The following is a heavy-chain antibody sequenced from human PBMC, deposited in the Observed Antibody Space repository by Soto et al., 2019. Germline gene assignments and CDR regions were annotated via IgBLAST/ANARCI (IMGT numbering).Heavy chain of an antibody. CDR3: ARGGSYGDLFDY. D-gene: IGHD4-17*01. Sequence: SETLSLTCTVSGGSMSSSYWTWIRQSPGKGLEWIGYIYYTGSTKYNPSLKSRVTISLDTSKNQFSLRLTSVTSADTAVYYCARGGSYGDLFDYWGQGAQVTVSS. CDR1: GGSMSSSY. J-gene: IGHJ4*02. V-gene: IGHV4-59*01. CDR2: IYYTGST.